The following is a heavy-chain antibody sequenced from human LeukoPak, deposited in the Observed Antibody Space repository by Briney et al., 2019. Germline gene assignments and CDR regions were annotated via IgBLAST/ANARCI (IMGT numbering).Heavy chain of an antibody. CDR1: GGSISGSNW. CDR3: ARAAGYSSSWYRDYFDY. J-gene: IGHJ4*02. CDR2: IYHSGST. Sequence: SETLSPTCAVSGGSISGSNWWSWVRQPPGKGLEWIGEIYHSGSTNYNPSLKSRVTISVDKSKNQFSLKLSSVTAADTAVYYCARAAGYSSSWYRDYFDYWGQGTLVTVSS. V-gene: IGHV4-4*02. D-gene: IGHD6-13*01.